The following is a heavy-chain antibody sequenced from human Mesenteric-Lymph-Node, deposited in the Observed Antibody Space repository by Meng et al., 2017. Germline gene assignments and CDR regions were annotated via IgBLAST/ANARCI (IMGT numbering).Heavy chain of an antibody. V-gene: IGHV1-2*02. D-gene: IGHD3-10*01. Sequence: ASVKVSCKASGYTFTGYYMHWVRQAPGQGLEWMGWINPNSGGTNYAQKFQGRVTMTRDTSISTAYMELSRLRSDDTAVYYCALEAVGSYGSGSYEIDYFDYWGQGTLVTVSS. CDR3: ALEAVGSYGSGSYEIDYFDY. J-gene: IGHJ4*02. CDR2: INPNSGGT. CDR1: GYTFTGYY.